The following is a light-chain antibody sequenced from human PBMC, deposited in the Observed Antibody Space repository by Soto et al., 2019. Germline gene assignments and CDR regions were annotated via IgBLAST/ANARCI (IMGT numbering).Light chain of an antibody. CDR1: QSITTF. Sequence: DIQVTQSPSSLSASVGDRVTITCRASQSITTFLNWYQQKPGNAPKLLIYAASSLQTGVPSRFSGSGSGTDFTLTISSLQREDFATYYCQQACGAPPTFGQGTKVDIK. J-gene: IGKJ1*01. CDR2: AAS. CDR3: QQACGAPPT. V-gene: IGKV1-39*01.